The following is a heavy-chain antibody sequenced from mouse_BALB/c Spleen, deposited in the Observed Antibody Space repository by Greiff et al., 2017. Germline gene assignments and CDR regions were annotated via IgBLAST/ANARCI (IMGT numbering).Heavy chain of an antibody. CDR2: ISYSGST. V-gene: IGHV3-8*02. Sequence: EVMLVESGPSLVKPSQTLSLTCSVTGDSITSGYWNWIRKFPGNKLEYMGYISYSGSTYYNPSLKSRISITRDTSKNQYYLQLNSVTTEDTATYYCARSGSSYWYFDVWGAGTTVTVSS. CDR3: ARSGSSYWYFDV. D-gene: IGHD1-1*01. J-gene: IGHJ1*01. CDR1: GDSITSGY.